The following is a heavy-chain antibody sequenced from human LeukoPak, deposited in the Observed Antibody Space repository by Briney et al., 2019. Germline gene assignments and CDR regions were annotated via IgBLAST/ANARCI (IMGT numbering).Heavy chain of an antibody. V-gene: IGHV4-39*07. CDR2: IYYSGST. J-gene: IGHJ4*02. CDR1: GGSISSSSYY. CDR3: ARAPEWLSPGKVSYYFDY. D-gene: IGHD3-3*01. Sequence: KPSETLSLTCTVSGGSISSSSYYWGWIRQPPGKGLEWIGSIYYSGSTYCNPSLKSRVTISVDTSKNQFSLKLSSVTAADTAVYYCARAPEWLSPGKVSYYFDYWGQGTLVTVSS.